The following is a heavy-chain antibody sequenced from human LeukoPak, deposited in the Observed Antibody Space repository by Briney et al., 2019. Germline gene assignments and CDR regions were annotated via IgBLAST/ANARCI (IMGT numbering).Heavy chain of an antibody. D-gene: IGHD2-2*01. CDR1: GGSISSSSYY. V-gene: IGHV4-39*01. CDR3: ARLSSTILPYDY. J-gene: IGHJ4*02. Sequence: SETLSLTCTVSGGSISSSSYYWGWIRQPPGKGLEWIGSIYYSGSTYYNPSLKSRVTISVDTSKNQFSLKLSSGTAADTAVYYCARLSSTILPYDYWGQGTLVTVSS. CDR2: IYYSGST.